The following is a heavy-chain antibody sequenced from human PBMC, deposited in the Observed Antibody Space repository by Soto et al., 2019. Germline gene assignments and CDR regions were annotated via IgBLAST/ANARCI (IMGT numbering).Heavy chain of an antibody. V-gene: IGHV4-59*08. Sequence: ASETLSLTCTVSGGSISSYYWIWIRQPPGKGLEWIGYIYYSGSTNYNPSLKSRVTISVDTSKNQFSLKLSSVTAADTAVYYCARHEISSSWDSVFWFDPWGQGTLVTVSS. CDR2: IYYSGST. CDR3: ARHEISSSWDSVFWFDP. D-gene: IGHD6-13*01. CDR1: GGSISSYY. J-gene: IGHJ5*02.